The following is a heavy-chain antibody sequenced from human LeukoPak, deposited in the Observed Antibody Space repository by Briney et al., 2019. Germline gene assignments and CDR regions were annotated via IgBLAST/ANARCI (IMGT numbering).Heavy chain of an antibody. Sequence: PGGSLRLSCAASGFTFSSYAMSWVRQAPGKGLEWVSAVSGSGGSTYYADSVKGLFTISRDNSKNTLYLQMNSLRAEDTAVYYCAKDSCSGGSCHYYYFDSWGQGTLVTVSS. CDR3: AKDSCSGGSCHYYYFDS. CDR1: GFTFSSYA. D-gene: IGHD2-15*01. V-gene: IGHV3-23*01. J-gene: IGHJ4*02. CDR2: VSGSGGST.